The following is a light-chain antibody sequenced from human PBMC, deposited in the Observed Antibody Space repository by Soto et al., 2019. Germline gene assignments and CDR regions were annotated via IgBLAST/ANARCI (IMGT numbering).Light chain of an antibody. V-gene: IGKV3-20*01. CDR3: QQYGSSALT. CDR1: QSVSSIY. CDR2: GAS. Sequence: EXVLTQSPGTLSLSPGERATLSCRASQSVSSIYLAWYQQKPGQAPRLLIYGASSRPTGIPDRFSGSGSGTDFTLTISRLEPEDFAVYYCQQYGSSALTFGGGTKVEIK. J-gene: IGKJ4*01.